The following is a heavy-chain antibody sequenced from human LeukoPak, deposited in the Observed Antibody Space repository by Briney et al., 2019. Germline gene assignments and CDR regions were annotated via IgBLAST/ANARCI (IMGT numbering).Heavy chain of an antibody. V-gene: IGHV3-23*01. D-gene: IGHD3-16*01. J-gene: IGHJ4*02. CDR1: GFTFSSYA. CDR2: ISGSGGST. Sequence: GGSLRLSCVASGFTFSSYAMSWVRQAPGKGLEWVSAISGSGGSTYYADSVKGRFTISRDNSKNTLYLQMNSLRAEDTAVYYCAKTPTFGGVRPFFDYWGQGTLVTVSS. CDR3: AKTPTFGGVRPFFDY.